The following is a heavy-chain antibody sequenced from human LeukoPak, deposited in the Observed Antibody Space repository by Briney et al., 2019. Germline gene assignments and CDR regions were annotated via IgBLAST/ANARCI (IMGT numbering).Heavy chain of an antibody. J-gene: IGHJ4*02. D-gene: IGHD6-13*01. CDR1: GGSISSYY. V-gene: IGHV4-59*08. CDR3: ARTKGGIAAADAYFDY. Sequence: SETLSLTCTVSGGSISSYYWSWIRQSPGKGLEWIGYIYYSGSTNYNPSLKSRVTISVDTSKNQFSLKLSSVTAADTAVYYCARTKGGIAAADAYFDYWGQGTLVTVSS. CDR2: IYYSGST.